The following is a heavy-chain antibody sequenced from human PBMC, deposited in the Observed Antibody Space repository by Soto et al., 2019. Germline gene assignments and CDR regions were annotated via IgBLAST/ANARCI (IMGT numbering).Heavy chain of an antibody. Sequence: PGGSLRLSCSASGFTFSDYYMTWIRQAPGKGLEWISYISGSGTTMYYADSVKGRFTISRDNAKNSLYLQMNSLRAEDTAVYYCAKGLWFQQFWGQGALVTVSS. V-gene: IGHV3-11*01. D-gene: IGHD3-10*01. CDR2: ISGSGTTM. CDR3: AKGLWFQQF. CDR1: GFTFSDYY. J-gene: IGHJ4*02.